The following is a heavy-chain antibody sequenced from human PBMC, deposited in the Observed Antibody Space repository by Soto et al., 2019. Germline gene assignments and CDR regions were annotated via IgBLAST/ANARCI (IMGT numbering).Heavy chain of an antibody. CDR2: ISGTGGRT. V-gene: IGHV3-23*01. J-gene: IGHJ4*02. CDR1: GFSFTYFA. CDR3: TTVYLDEGFRNAGFDY. D-gene: IGHD3-9*01. Sequence: PGGSLRLSCAASGFSFTYFAMSWVRQPPGKGLEWVSSISGTGGRTHYADSVKGRFSISRDNSRNTLSPQMNSLKTEDTAVYYCTTVYLDEGFRNAGFDYWGQGTLVTVSS.